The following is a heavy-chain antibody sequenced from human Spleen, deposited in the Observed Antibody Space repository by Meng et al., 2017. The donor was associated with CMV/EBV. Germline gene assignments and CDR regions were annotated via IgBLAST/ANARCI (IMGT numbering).Heavy chain of an antibody. V-gene: IGHV4-39*07. CDR3: ARGTMTHGGWFDP. D-gene: IGHD4-23*01. Sequence: SETLSLTCTVSGGSVSSGSYYWSWIRQPPGKGLEWIGTIYHSGHTYYNPSLKSRGTISVDTSKNQFSLKVNSVTAADTAIYYCARGTMTHGGWFDPWGQGTLVTVSS. J-gene: IGHJ5*02. CDR1: GGSVSSGSYY. CDR2: IYHSGHT.